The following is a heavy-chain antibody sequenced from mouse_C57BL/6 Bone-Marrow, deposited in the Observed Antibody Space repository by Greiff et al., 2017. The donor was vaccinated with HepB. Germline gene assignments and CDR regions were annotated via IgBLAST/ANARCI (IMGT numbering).Heavy chain of an antibody. CDR3: ASYDSAWFAY. Sequence: EVHLVESGGGLVQPGGSLSLSCAASGFTFTDYYMSWVRQPPGKALEWLGFIRNKANGYTTEYSASVKGRFTISRDNSQSILYLQMNALRAEDSAAYYCASYDSAWFAYWGQGTLVTVSA. CDR1: GFTFTDYY. CDR2: IRNKANGYTT. V-gene: IGHV7-3*01. J-gene: IGHJ3*01.